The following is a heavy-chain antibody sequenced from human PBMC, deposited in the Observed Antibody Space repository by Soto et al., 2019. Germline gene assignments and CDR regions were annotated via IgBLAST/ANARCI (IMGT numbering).Heavy chain of an antibody. CDR2: IYYSGST. J-gene: IGHJ6*02. V-gene: IGHV4-61*01. CDR1: GGSVSSGSYY. D-gene: IGHD5-18*01. Sequence: QVQLQESGPGLVKPSETLSLTCTVSGGSVSSGSYYWSWIRQPPGKGLEWIGYIYYSGSTNYNPSLKSRLTISVDTSKNQFSLKLSSVTAADTAVYYCARPLYSYGPMDVWGQGTTVTVSS. CDR3: ARPLYSYGPMDV.